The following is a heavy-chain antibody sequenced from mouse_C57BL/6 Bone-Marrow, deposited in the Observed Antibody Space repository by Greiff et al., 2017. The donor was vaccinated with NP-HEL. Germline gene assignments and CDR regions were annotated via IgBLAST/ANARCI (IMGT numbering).Heavy chain of an antibody. V-gene: IGHV1-72*01. CDR3: ARSEEGYGKPGAY. CDR1: GYTFTSYW. Sequence: VQLQQPGAELVKPGASVKLSCKASGYTFTSYWMHWVKQRPGRGLEWIGRIDPNSGGTKYNEKFKSKATLTVDKPSSTAYMQLSSRTSEDSAVYYCARSEEGYGKPGAYWGQGTLVTVSA. D-gene: IGHD2-1*01. J-gene: IGHJ3*01. CDR2: IDPNSGGT.